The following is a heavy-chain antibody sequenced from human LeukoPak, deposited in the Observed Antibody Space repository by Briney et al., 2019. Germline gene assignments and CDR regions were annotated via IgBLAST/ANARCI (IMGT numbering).Heavy chain of an antibody. Sequence: ASVKVSFKASGYTFTTYYMHWVRQAPGQGLEWMGMINPSGGTTGFAQKFQGRVTMTRDMSTSTIYMELSSLRSEDTAVYYCARPRARDCSGGSCYSAWDAFDIWGQGTMVTVSS. D-gene: IGHD2-15*01. J-gene: IGHJ3*02. CDR3: ARPRARDCSGGSCYSAWDAFDI. CDR2: INPSGGTT. CDR1: GYTFTTYY. V-gene: IGHV1-46*01.